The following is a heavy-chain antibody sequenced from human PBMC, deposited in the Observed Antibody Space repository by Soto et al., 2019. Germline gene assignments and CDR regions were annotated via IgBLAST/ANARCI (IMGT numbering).Heavy chain of an antibody. CDR1: GFIFNNYG. J-gene: IGHJ4*02. Sequence: GGSLRVSCAASGFIFNNYGMHWVRQAPGKGLEWVAVISYDGSNKYYADSVKGRFTISRDNSKNTLYLQMNILRPEDTALYYCASTGSYYWGQGTLVTVSS. CDR2: ISYDGSNK. D-gene: IGHD4-17*01. V-gene: IGHV3-30*03. CDR3: ASTGSYY.